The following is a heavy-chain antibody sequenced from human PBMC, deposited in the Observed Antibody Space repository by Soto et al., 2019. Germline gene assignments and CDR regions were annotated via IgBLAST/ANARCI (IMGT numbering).Heavy chain of an antibody. CDR1: GGSISSGGYS. D-gene: IGHD6-13*01. Sequence: SETLSLTCAVSGGSISSGGYSWSWIRQPPGKGLEWIGYIYHSGSTYYNPSLKSRVTISVDRSKNQFSLKLSSVTAADTAVYYCARDGIAAAKHWGQGTLVTVSS. J-gene: IGHJ1*01. V-gene: IGHV4-30-2*01. CDR3: ARDGIAAAKH. CDR2: IYHSGST.